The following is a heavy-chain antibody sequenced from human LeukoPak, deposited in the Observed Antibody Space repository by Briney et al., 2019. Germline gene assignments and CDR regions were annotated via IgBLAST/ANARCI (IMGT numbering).Heavy chain of an antibody. J-gene: IGHJ6*03. CDR2: IKSKTDGGTT. D-gene: IGHD2-21*02. V-gene: IGHV3-15*01. CDR1: GFTFSNAW. Sequence: GGSLRLSCAASGFTFSNAWMSWVRQAPGKGLEWVGRIKSKTDGGTTDYAAPVKGRFTISRDDSKNTLYLQMNSLKTEDTAVYYCTTDPAGGYCGGDCTYYYYYMDVWGKGTTVTVPS. CDR3: TTDPAGGYCGGDCTYYYYYMDV.